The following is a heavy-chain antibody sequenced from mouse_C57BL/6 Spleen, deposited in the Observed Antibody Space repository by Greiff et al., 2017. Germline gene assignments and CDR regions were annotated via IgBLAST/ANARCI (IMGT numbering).Heavy chain of an antibody. CDR2: ISYDGSN. J-gene: IGHJ2*01. D-gene: IGHD1-1*01. Sequence: EVHLVESGPGLVKPSQSLSLTCSVTGYSITSGYYWNWIRQFPGNKLEWRGYISYDGSNNYNPSLKNRISITRDTSKNQFFLKLNSVTTEDTATYYCARDQDGSSDSYFDYWGQGTTLTVSS. CDR1: GYSITSGYY. V-gene: IGHV3-6*01. CDR3: ARDQDGSSDSYFDY.